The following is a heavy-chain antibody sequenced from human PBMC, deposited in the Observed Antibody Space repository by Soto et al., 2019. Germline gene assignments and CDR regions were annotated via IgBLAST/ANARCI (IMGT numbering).Heavy chain of an antibody. CDR1: GFTFSSYG. D-gene: IGHD2-15*01. CDR3: AREYCSGGSCYGIDY. J-gene: IGHJ4*02. V-gene: IGHV3-21*01. CDR2: ISSSSSYI. Sequence: VQLVESGGGVVQPGRSLRLSCAASGFTFSSYGMHWVRQAPGKGLEWVSSISSSSSYIYYADSVKGRFTISRDNAKNSLYLQMNSLRAEDTAVYYCAREYCSGGSCYGIDYWGQGTLVTVSS.